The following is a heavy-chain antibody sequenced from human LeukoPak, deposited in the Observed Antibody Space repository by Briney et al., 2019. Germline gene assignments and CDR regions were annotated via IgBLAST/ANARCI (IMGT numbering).Heavy chain of an antibody. Sequence: ASVKVSCKASGYTFMSYGMTWLRQAPGQGLEWMGIINPSGGSTSYAQKFQGRVTMTRDMSTSTVYMELSSLRSEDTAVYYCAREGDWVVPAELDYWGQGTLVTVSS. D-gene: IGHD2-2*01. CDR1: GYTFMSYG. J-gene: IGHJ4*02. V-gene: IGHV1-46*01. CDR2: INPSGGST. CDR3: AREGDWVVPAELDY.